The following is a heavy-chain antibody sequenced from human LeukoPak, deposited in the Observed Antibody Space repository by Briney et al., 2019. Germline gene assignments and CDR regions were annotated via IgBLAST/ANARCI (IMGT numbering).Heavy chain of an antibody. D-gene: IGHD3-22*01. CDR2: ISDSGGRT. V-gene: IGHV3-23*01. CDR3: AKRGVVIRVILVGFHKEAYYFDS. Sequence: GRSLRLSCAASGFTFNSYGMSWVRQAPGKGLEWVAGISDSGGRTNYADSVKGRFTISRDNPKNTLYLQMNSLRAEDTAVYFCAKRGVVIRVILVGFHKEAYYFDSWGQGALVTVSS. J-gene: IGHJ4*02. CDR1: GFTFNSYG.